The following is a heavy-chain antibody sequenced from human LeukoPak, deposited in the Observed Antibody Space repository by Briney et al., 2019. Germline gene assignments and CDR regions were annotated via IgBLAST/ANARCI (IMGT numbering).Heavy chain of an antibody. Sequence: PGGSLRLSCAASGFTFSSYSMNWVRQAPGKGLEWDSYISSSSSTIYYADSVKGRFTISRDNAKNSLYLQMNSLRAEDTAVYYCARSQGYSGYDVDYWGQGTQVTVSS. CDR2: ISSSSSTI. D-gene: IGHD5-12*01. CDR1: GFTFSSYS. V-gene: IGHV3-48*04. CDR3: ARSQGYSGYDVDY. J-gene: IGHJ4*02.